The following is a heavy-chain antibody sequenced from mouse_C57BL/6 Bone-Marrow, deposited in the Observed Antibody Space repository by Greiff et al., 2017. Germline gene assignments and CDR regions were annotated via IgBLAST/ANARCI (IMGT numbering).Heavy chain of an antibody. CDR1: GFTFSDYG. J-gene: IGHJ3*01. Sequence: EVKLVESGGGLVQPGGSLKLSCAASGFTFSDYGMAWVRQAPRKGPEWVAFISNLAYSIYYADTVTGRFTISRENAKNTLYLEMSSLRSEDAAMYYCARRGGYYGWFAYWGQGTLVTVSA. CDR2: ISNLAYSI. V-gene: IGHV5-15*01. CDR3: ARRGGYYGWFAY. D-gene: IGHD2-3*01.